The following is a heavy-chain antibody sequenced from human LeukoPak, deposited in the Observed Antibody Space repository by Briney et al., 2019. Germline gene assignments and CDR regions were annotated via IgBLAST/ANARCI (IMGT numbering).Heavy chain of an antibody. D-gene: IGHD2-15*01. CDR3: ALGLGYCSGGSCSAHYGMDV. CDR2: ISAYNGNT. J-gene: IGHJ6*02. CDR1: GYTFTSYG. V-gene: IGHV1-18*01. Sequence: ASVKVSCKASGYTFTSYGISWVRQAPGQGLEWMGWISAYNGNTNYAQKLQGRVTMTTDTSTSTAYMELRSLRSDDTAVYYCALGLGYCSGGSCSAHYGMDVWGQGTTVTVSS.